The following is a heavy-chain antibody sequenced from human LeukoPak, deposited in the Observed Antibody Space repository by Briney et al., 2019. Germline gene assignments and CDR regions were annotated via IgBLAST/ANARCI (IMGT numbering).Heavy chain of an antibody. D-gene: IGHD2-15*01. CDR3: ARLTGGSFTYFDY. J-gene: IGHJ4*02. CDR2: IYHSGST. V-gene: IGHV4-4*02. Sequence: SGTLSLTWAISGGSISSSNWWSWVRQPPGKGLEWIGEIYHSGSTNYNPSHKSRVTISVDKSKNQFSLKLSSVTAADTAVYYCARLTGGSFTYFDYWGQGTLVTVSS. CDR1: GGSISSSNW.